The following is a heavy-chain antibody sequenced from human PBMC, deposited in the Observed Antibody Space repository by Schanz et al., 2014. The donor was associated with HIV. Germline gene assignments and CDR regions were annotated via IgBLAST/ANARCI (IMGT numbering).Heavy chain of an antibody. V-gene: IGHV3-23*04. CDR2: ITESGGRT. Sequence: EVQVVESGGGLSKPGGTLRLPCAASGLTFSSCNTNWVRLAPGEGLQWVSSITESGGRTYYADSVNGRFTISRDNSKNTLYLQMTTLRTEDTAVYYCAKPEYDSRGNSQSHFDSWGQGTLVTVSS. CDR3: AKPEYDSRGNSQSHFDS. D-gene: IGHD3-22*01. J-gene: IGHJ4*02. CDR1: GLTFSSCN.